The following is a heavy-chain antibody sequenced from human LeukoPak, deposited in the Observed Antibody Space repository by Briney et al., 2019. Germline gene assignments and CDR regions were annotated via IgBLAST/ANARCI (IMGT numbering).Heavy chain of an antibody. CDR1: GFTFSSYG. CDR2: IWYDGSNN. J-gene: IGHJ4*02. D-gene: IGHD6-6*01. Sequence: GGSLRLSCAASGFTFSSYGMHWVRQAPGKGLEWVAVIWYDGSNNYYADSVKGRFTISRDNSKNTLYLQMNSLRAEDTAVYYCAREGSIAASFDYWGQGTLVTVSS. V-gene: IGHV3-33*01. CDR3: AREGSIAASFDY.